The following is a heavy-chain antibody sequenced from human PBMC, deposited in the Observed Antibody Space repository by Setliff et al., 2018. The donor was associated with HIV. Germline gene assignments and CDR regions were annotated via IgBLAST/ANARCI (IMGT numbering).Heavy chain of an antibody. Sequence: ASVKVSCKASGYTFNDYHIYWVRQAPGQGLEWMGWINPDSDATNYAQKFQGRVTMTRDTSVSTAYMELSSLKSDDTAVYYCARGFDSGWDRVDKFDPWGQGTLVTVS. CDR3: ARGFDSGWDRVDKFDP. CDR1: GYTFNDYH. D-gene: IGHD6-25*01. V-gene: IGHV1-2*02. J-gene: IGHJ5*02. CDR2: INPDSDAT.